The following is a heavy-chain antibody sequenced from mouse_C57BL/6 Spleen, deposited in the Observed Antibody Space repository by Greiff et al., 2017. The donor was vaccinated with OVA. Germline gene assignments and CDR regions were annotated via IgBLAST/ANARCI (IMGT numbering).Heavy chain of an antibody. J-gene: IGHJ3*01. D-gene: IGHD1-1*01. CDR1: GYTFTDYY. CDR3: ARPYYYGSCYGGFAY. CDR2: INPYNGGT. Sequence: EVQLQQSGPVLVKPGASVKMSCKASGYTFTDYYMNWVKQSHGKSLEWIGVINPYNGGTSYNQKFKGKATLTVDKSSSTAYMELNSLTSEDSAVSYWARPYYYGSCYGGFAYWGQGTLVTVSA. V-gene: IGHV1-19*01.